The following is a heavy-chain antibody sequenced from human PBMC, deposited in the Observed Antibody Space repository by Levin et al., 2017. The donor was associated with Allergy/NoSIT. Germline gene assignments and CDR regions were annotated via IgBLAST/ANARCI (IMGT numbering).Heavy chain of an antibody. CDR2: IIPIFGTA. J-gene: IGHJ5*02. D-gene: IGHD3-10*01. V-gene: IGHV1-69*01. CDR3: ARDSPYGSGSYQTTNWFDP. Sequence: GGSLRLSCKASGGTFSSYAISWVRQAPGQGLEWMGGIIPIFGTANYAQKFQGRVTITADESTSTAYMELSSLRSEDTAVYYCARDSPYGSGSYQTTNWFDPWGQGTLVTVSS. CDR1: GGTFSSYA.